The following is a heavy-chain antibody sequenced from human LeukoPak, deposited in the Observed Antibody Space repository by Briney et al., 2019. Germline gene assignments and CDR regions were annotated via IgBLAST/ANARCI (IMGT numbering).Heavy chain of an antibody. CDR3: ARVGDTARGGGFDY. CDR1: GGSISSSSYY. Sequence: SETLSLTCTVSGGSISSSSYYWGWIRQPPGKGLEWIGSIYYSGSTYYNPSLKSRVTISVDTSKNQFSLKLSSVTAADTAVYYCARVGDTARGGGFDYWGQGTLVTVSS. D-gene: IGHD3-10*01. V-gene: IGHV4-39*07. J-gene: IGHJ4*02. CDR2: IYYSGST.